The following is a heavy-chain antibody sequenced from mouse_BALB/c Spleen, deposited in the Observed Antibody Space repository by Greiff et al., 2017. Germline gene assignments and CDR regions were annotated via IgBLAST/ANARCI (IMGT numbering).Heavy chain of an antibody. Sequence: EVKVVESGGGLVQPGGSLRLSCATSGFTFTDYYMSWVRQPPGKALEWLGFIRNKANGYTTEYSASVKGRFTISRDNSQSILYLQMNTLRAEDSATYYCARDNYYSSSRYFDDWGEGTTLTVSS. D-gene: IGHD1-1*01. CDR2: IRNKANGYTT. J-gene: IGHJ2*01. CDR3: ARDNYYSSSRYFDD. CDR1: GFTFTDYY. V-gene: IGHV7-3*02.